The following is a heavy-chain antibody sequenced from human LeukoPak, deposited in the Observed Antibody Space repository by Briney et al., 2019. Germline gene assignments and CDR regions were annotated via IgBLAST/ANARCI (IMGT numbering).Heavy chain of an antibody. J-gene: IGHJ5*02. CDR3: AAATTGWFDP. D-gene: IGHD4-17*01. V-gene: IGHV4-30-2*01. Sequence: TLSLTCAVSGGSISSGGYSWSWIRQPPGKGLEWIGYIYHSGSTYYNPSLKSRVTISVDRSKNQFSLKLSSVTAADTAVYFCAAATTGWFDPWGQGSLVTVSS. CDR2: IYHSGST. CDR1: GGSISSGGYS.